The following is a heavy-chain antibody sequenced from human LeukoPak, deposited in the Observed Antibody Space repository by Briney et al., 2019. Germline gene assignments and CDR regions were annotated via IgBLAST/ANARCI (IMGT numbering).Heavy chain of an antibody. CDR2: IRYDGSNK. Sequence: GGSLRLSCAASGFTFSSYGMHWVRQAPGKGLEWVAFIRYDGSNKYYADSVKGRFTISRDNSKNTLYLQMNSLRAEDTAVYYCAKALYDSSGYTTELLDYWGQGTLVTVSS. D-gene: IGHD3-22*01. CDR3: AKALYDSSGYTTELLDY. CDR1: GFTFSSYG. J-gene: IGHJ4*02. V-gene: IGHV3-30*02.